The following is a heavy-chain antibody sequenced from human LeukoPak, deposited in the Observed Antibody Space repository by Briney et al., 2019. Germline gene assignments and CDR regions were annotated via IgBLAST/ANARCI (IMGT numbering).Heavy chain of an antibody. CDR3: AGEPSGSGSYDY. CDR1: GYTFTGYY. CDR2: INPNSGGT. D-gene: IGHD3-10*01. Sequence: ASVKVSCKASGYTFTGYYMHWVRQAPGQGLEWMGWINPNSGGTNYAQRFQGRVTMTRGTSISTAYMELSRLRSDDTAVYYCAGEPSGSGSYDYWGQGTLVTVSS. J-gene: IGHJ4*02. V-gene: IGHV1-2*02.